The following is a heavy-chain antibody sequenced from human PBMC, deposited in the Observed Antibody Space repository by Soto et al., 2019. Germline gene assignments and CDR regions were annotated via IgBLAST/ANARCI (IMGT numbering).Heavy chain of an antibody. CDR1: GFTFTNYA. CDR2: ISGSGSGAATYYP. D-gene: IGHD2-15*01. CDR3: AKDTLYSASSPSPGD. J-gene: IGHJ4*02. V-gene: IGHV3-23*01. Sequence: GESLKISCAASGFTFTNYAMSWVRQAPGKGLEWVSTISGSGSGAATYYPSYADSVKGRFTISRDNSKNTVSLEMNSLRAEDTAVYYCAKDTLYSASSPSPGDWGQGTLVTVSS.